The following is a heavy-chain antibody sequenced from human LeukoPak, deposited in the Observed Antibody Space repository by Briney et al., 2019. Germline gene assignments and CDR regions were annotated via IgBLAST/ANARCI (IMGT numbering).Heavy chain of an antibody. CDR1: GGSISSGDYY. Sequence: SETLSLTCTVSGGSISSGDYYWSWIRQPPGKGLEWIGYIYYSGSTYYNPSLKSRVTMSVDTSKNQFSLKLSSVTAADTAVYYCARVGDYDILTGYYMPPPYFDYWGQGTLVTVSS. D-gene: IGHD3-9*01. CDR3: ARVGDYDILTGYYMPPPYFDY. V-gene: IGHV4-30-4*01. J-gene: IGHJ4*02. CDR2: IYYSGST.